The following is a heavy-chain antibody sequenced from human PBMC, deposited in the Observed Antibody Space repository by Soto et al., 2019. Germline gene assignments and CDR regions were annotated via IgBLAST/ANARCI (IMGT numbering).Heavy chain of an antibody. CDR3: EVGVITMVRGVIHMNWFDP. D-gene: IGHD3-10*01. CDR1: GGSISSSSYY. V-gene: IGHV4-39*01. CDR2: IYYSGST. J-gene: IGHJ5*02. Sequence: SETLSLTCTVSGGSISSSSYYWGWIRQPPGKGLEWIGSIYYSGSTYYNPSLKSRVTISVDTSKNQFSLKLSSVTAADTAVYYCEVGVITMVRGVIHMNWFDPWGQGTLVTVSS.